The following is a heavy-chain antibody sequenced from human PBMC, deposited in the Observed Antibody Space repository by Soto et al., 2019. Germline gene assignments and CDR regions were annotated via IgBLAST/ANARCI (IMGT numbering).Heavy chain of an antibody. J-gene: IGHJ6*02. CDR3: ARDDFWSGYSRGMDV. CDR1: GSSFSGYY. CDR2: INHSGST. D-gene: IGHD3-3*01. V-gene: IGHV4-34*01. Sequence: SVTLSLTCAVYGSSFSGYYWSWIRESPGKGLEWIGEINHSGSTNYNPSLKSRVTISVDTSKNQFSLKLSSVTAADTAVYYCARDDFWSGYSRGMDVWGQGTTVT.